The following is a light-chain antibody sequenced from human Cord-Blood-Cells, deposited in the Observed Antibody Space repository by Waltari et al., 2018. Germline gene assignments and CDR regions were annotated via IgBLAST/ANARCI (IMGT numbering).Light chain of an antibody. J-gene: IGLJ3*02. CDR1: SSDVGGYNY. V-gene: IGLV2-14*01. Sequence: QSALTQPASVSGSPGQSITIPCTGTSSDVGGYNYASWYQQHPGKAPKLMIYDVSKRPSGVSNRFSGSKSGNTASLTISGLQAEDEADYYCSSYTSSSTYWVFGGGTKLTVL. CDR3: SSYTSSSTYWV. CDR2: DVS.